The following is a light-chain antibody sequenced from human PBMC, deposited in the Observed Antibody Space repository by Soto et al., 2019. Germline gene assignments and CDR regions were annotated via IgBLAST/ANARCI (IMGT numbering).Light chain of an antibody. CDR2: DAY. V-gene: IGKV1-33*01. CDR3: QQYDSLPYP. Sequence: DIHMTQVPSSLSASVGVRVTITCQASQDISNDLNWYQQKPGEAPNLLIYDAYKLKTGVASRFSGSGTGTDFTFAINSLQPEDIATYFCQQYDSLPYPFGQGYKLEV. CDR1: QDISND. J-gene: IGKJ2*01.